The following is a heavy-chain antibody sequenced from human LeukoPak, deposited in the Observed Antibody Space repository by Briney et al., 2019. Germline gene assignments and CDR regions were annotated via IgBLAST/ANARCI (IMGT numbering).Heavy chain of an antibody. D-gene: IGHD3-10*01. CDR2: IYYGGST. Sequence: SETLSLTCTVSGGSISSSSYYWGWIRQPPGKGLEWIGSIYYGGSTYYNPSLKSRVTISVDTSKNQFSLKLSSVTAADTAVYYCARLFGFSSYYFDYWGQGTLVTVSS. CDR1: GGSISSSSYY. CDR3: ARLFGFSSYYFDY. V-gene: IGHV4-39*01. J-gene: IGHJ4*02.